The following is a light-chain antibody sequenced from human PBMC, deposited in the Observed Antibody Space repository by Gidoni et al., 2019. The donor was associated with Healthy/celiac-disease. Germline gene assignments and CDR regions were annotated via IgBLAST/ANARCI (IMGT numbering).Light chain of an antibody. J-gene: IGKJ1*01. CDR3: QQSYSTPVT. V-gene: IGKV1-39*01. CDR1: QSISSY. Sequence: DVQMATSPSSLSASVGDRVTITCRASQSISSYLNWYQQKPGKAPKLLIYAASSLQSGVPSRFSGSGSGTDFTLTISSLQPEDFATYYCQQSYSTPVTFGQGTKVEIK. CDR2: AAS.